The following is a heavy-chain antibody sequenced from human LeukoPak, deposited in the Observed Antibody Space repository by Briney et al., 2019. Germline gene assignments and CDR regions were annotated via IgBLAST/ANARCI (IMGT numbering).Heavy chain of an antibody. D-gene: IGHD6-6*01. CDR3: ARAASSSSRAFDI. J-gene: IGHJ3*02. Sequence: SETLSLTCTVSGYSISSGYYWGWIRQPPGKGLEWIGSIYHSGSTYYNPSLKSRGTMSIDTSKNQFSLNLSSVTAADTAVYYCARAASSSSRAFDIWGQGTMVTVSS. CDR1: GYSISSGYY. V-gene: IGHV4-38-2*02. CDR2: IYHSGST.